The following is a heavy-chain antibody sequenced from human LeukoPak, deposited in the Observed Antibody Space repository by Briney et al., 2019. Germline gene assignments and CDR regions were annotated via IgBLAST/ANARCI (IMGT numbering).Heavy chain of an antibody. J-gene: IGHJ4*02. V-gene: IGHV3-23*01. CDR2: IVGRGSST. Sequence: PGGSLRLSCAASGFIFSNYAMSWVRQAPGKGLEWVSAIVGRGSSTYYADSVKGRFTISRDNSKNTLYLQLNRLRAEDTAVYYCAKWGDYGILTGYYDSDYWGQGTLVTVSS. CDR1: GFIFSNYA. D-gene: IGHD3-9*01. CDR3: AKWGDYGILTGYYDSDY.